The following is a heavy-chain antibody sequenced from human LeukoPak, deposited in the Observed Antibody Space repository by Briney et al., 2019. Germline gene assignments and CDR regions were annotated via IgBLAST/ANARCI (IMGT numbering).Heavy chain of an antibody. CDR1: GGSISSYY. Sequence: ASETLSLTCTVSGGSISSYYWSWIRQPPGKGLEWIGYIYYSGSTNYNPSLKSRVTISVDTSKNQFSLKLSSVTAADTAVYYCARSGPLTNVHLDSSGYRQGYFDYWGQGTLVTVSS. V-gene: IGHV4-59*08. D-gene: IGHD3-22*01. CDR3: ARSGPLTNVHLDSSGYRQGYFDY. CDR2: IYYSGST. J-gene: IGHJ4*02.